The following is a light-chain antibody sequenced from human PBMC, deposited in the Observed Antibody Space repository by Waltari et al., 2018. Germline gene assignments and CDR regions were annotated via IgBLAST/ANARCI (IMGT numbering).Light chain of an antibody. CDR2: DAS. V-gene: IGKV3-11*01. CDR3: QQRSNWPPFT. Sequence: EIVLTQSPATPSLSPGERATLSCRAPQSVSSYLAWYQQKPGQAPRLLIYDASNRATGIPARFSGSGSGTDFTLTIGSLEPEDFAVYYCQQRSNWPPFTFGGGTRVEIK. J-gene: IGKJ4*01. CDR1: QSVSSY.